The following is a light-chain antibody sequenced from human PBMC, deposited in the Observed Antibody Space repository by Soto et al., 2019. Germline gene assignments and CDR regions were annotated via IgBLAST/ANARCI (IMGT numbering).Light chain of an antibody. CDR3: QQYYSYPRT. J-gene: IGKJ2*01. Sequence: AIRMTQSPSSLSASTGDRVTITCRASQGISSYLAWYQQKPGKAPKLLIYAASTLQSGVPSRFSGSGAGTDFTLTLSCLQSEDFAIYYCQQYYSYPRTFGEGTKLEIK. CDR2: AAS. CDR1: QGISSY. V-gene: IGKV1-8*01.